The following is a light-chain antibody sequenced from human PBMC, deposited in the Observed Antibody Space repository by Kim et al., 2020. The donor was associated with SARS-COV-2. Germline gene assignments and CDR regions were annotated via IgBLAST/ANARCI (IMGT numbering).Light chain of an antibody. Sequence: VTISRTGSTSNIGAGYDVHWYQQLPGTAPKLLIYGNSNRPSGVPDRFSGSKSGTSASLAITGLQAEDEADYYCQSYDSSLSGSYVFGTGTKVTVL. CDR2: GNS. CDR1: TSNIGAGYD. V-gene: IGLV1-40*01. J-gene: IGLJ1*01. CDR3: QSYDSSLSGSYV.